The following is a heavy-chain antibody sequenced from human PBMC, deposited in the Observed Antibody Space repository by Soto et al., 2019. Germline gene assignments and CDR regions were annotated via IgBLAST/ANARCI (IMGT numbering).Heavy chain of an antibody. CDR1: RGLFSSYV. J-gene: IGHJ6*02. CDR3: ARYRHCSGDSCNYYDIMDV. Sequence: QVQLVQSGAEVKKPGSSVKVSCKAPRGLFSSYVFNWVRQAPGQGLEWMGGVNPILNIADHAQKFQARVTNTADASTGTVYMELSSLTSDDTATYFCARYRHCSGDSCNYYDIMDVWGQGTTITVSS. D-gene: IGHD2-15*01. V-gene: IGHV1-69*04. CDR2: VNPILNIA.